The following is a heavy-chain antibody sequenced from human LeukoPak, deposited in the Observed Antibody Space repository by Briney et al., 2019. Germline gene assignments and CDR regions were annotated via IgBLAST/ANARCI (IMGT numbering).Heavy chain of an antibody. J-gene: IGHJ2*01. V-gene: IGHV4-4*08. CDR1: GGSISSYY. D-gene: IGHD3-10*01. CDR3: ARRQLPYGSGTKSDWYFDL. Sequence: PSETLSLTCTVSGGSISSYYWSWIRQPPGKGLEWIGYIYTSGSTNYNPSLKSRVTISVDTSKNQFSLKLSSVTAADTAVYYCARRQLPYGSGTKSDWYFDLWGRGTLVTVSS. CDR2: IYTSGST.